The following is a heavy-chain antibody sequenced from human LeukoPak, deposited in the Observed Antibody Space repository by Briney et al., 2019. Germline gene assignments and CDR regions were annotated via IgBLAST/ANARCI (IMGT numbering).Heavy chain of an antibody. CDR2: ITRSGSTI. D-gene: IGHD6-13*01. CDR1: GFTFSSFE. J-gene: IGHJ4*02. CDR3: ARDPSAAGYSSSWYYFDY. V-gene: IGHV3-48*03. Sequence: GGSLRLSCAASGFTFSSFEMNWVRQAPGKGLEWVSYITRSGSTIYYADSVKGRFTISRDNAKNSLYLQMNSLRAEDTAVYYCARDPSAAGYSSSWYYFDYWGQGTLVTVSS.